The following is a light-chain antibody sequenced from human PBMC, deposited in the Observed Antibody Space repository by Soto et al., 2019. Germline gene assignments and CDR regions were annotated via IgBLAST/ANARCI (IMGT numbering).Light chain of an antibody. V-gene: IGKV1-5*01. CDR2: HAS. CDR3: QQYNTFPCT. Sequence: DIQMTQSPSTLSASVGARVTITCRASQSISSWLAWYQQKPGTAPKVLIYHASNLQSGVPSRFSGSGSGTEFTLTISSLQPEDFATYYCQQYNTFPCTVGQGTKVDI. J-gene: IGKJ1*01. CDR1: QSISSW.